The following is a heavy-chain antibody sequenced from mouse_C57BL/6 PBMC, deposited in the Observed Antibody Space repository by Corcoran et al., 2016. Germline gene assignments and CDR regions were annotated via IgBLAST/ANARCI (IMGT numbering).Heavy chain of an antibody. D-gene: IGHD2-1*01. J-gene: IGHJ1*03. CDR1: GYTFTDYY. Sequence: VQLQQSGPELVKPGASVKISCKASGYTFTDYYMNWVKQRPGKGLEWIGQIYPGDGDTNYNGKFKGKATLTADKSSSTAYMQLSSLTSEDSAVYFCARGYYGNYWYFDVWGTGTTVTVSS. CDR3: ARGYYGNYWYFDV. CDR2: IYPGDGDT. V-gene: IGHV1-80*01.